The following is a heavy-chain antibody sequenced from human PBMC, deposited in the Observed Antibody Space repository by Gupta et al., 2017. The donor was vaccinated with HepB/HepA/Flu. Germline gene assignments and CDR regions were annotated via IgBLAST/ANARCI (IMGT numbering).Heavy chain of an antibody. D-gene: IGHD3-10*01. J-gene: IGHJ4*02. CDR3: AREYYYGSGSYPSAFDY. CDR2: INSDGSST. CDR1: GFTFSSSW. Sequence: EVQLVESGGGLVQPGGSLRPSCAASGFTFSSSWMHWVRQAPGKGLVWVSRINSDGSSTSNGDSVKGRFNISRDNAKNTLYLQMNSLRAEDTAVYYCAREYYYGSGSYPSAFDYWGQGTLVTVSS. V-gene: IGHV3-74*01.